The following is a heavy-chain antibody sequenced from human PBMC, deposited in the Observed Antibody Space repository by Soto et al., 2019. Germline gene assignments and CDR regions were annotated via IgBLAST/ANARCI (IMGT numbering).Heavy chain of an antibody. Sequence: QVQLVESGGGVVQPGRSLRLSCAASGFTFSSYGMHWVRQAPGKGLEWVAVIWYDGSNKYYADSVKGRFTISRDNSKNTLYLQMNSLRAEDTAVYYCARTPVDVDTTYYYYGMDVWGQGTTGTVSS. CDR2: IWYDGSNK. D-gene: IGHD5-18*01. V-gene: IGHV3-33*01. CDR3: ARTPVDVDTTYYYYGMDV. J-gene: IGHJ6*02. CDR1: GFTFSSYG.